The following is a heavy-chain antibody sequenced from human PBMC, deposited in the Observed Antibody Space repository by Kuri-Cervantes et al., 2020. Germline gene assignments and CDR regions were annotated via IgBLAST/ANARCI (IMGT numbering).Heavy chain of an antibody. CDR1: GFTFSSYA. Sequence: GESLKISCAASGFTFSSYAMHWVRQAPGKGLEWVAVISYDGSNKYYADSVKGRFTISRDNSKNTLYLQMNSLRAEDTAVYYCAKYLSWYHPYYYGMDVWGQGTTVTVSS. J-gene: IGHJ6*02. D-gene: IGHD6-13*01. CDR2: ISYDGSNK. CDR3: AKYLSWYHPYYYGMDV. V-gene: IGHV3-30*18.